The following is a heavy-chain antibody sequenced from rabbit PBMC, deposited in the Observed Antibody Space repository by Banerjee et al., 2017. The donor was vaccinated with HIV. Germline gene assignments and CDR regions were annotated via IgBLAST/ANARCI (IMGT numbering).Heavy chain of an antibody. CDR1: GLDFSSSYW. CDR3: ARRFVDYGYASDL. CDR2: IVAGSSGST. D-gene: IGHD6-1*01. V-gene: IGHV1S40*01. J-gene: IGHJ4*01. Sequence: QSLEESGGDLVKPGASLTLTCTASGLDFSSSYWICWVRQAPGKGLEWIGCIVAGSSGSTYYASWAKGRFTISKTSSTTVTLQMTSLTAADTATYFCARRFVDYGYASDLWGPGTLVTVS.